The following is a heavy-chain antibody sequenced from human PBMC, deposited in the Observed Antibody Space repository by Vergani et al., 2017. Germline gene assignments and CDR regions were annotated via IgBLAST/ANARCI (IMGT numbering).Heavy chain of an antibody. V-gene: IGHV3-23*01. J-gene: IGHJ4*02. CDR1: GFTFTNFA. CDR3: AKDKVPVYYDSSGYCDY. CDR2: ISGSGGFT. Sequence: EVQLLESGGNLVQPGGSLRLSCAASGFTFTNFAMTWVRQAPGEGLEWVSGISGSGGFTYYADSVKGRFTISRDNSKNTMFLQMNNLRAEDTAVYYCAKDKVPVYYDSSGYCDYWGQGTLVTVCS. D-gene: IGHD3-22*01.